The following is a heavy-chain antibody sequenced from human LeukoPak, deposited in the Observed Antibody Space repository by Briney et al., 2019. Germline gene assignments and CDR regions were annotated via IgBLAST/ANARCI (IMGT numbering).Heavy chain of an antibody. Sequence: AGGSLRLSCAASGFTFSSYWMSWVRQAPGKGLEWVANIKQDGSEKYYVDSVKGRFTISRDNAKNSLYLQMNSLRAEDTALYYCARDRRTYYYGSGIFDIWGQGTMVTVSS. D-gene: IGHD3-10*01. J-gene: IGHJ3*02. CDR2: IKQDGSEK. CDR1: GFTFSSYW. CDR3: ARDRRTYYYGSGIFDI. V-gene: IGHV3-7*03.